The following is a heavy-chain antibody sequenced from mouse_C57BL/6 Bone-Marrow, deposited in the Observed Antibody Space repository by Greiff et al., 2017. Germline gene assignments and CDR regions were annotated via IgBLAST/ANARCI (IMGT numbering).Heavy chain of an antibody. Sequence: QVQLQQSGPGLVQPSQSLSITCTVSGFSLTSYGVHWVRQSPGKGLEWLGVIWSGGSTDYNAAFISRLSISKDNSKGQVFFKMNSLQADDTAIYYCARGAYGIFAYWGQGTLVTVSA. CDR2: IWSGGST. CDR3: ARGAYGIFAY. J-gene: IGHJ3*01. V-gene: IGHV2-2*01. D-gene: IGHD2-1*01. CDR1: GFSLTSYG.